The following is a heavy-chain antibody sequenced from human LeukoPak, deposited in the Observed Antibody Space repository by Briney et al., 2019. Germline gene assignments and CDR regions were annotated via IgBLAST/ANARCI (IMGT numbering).Heavy chain of an antibody. CDR1: GLTSSNSA. V-gene: IGHV3-23*01. CDR2: ISGSGRGGIT. Sequence: PGGSLRLSCAASGLTSSNSAMIWVCQAPGKGLDWVSSISGSGRGGITSYADSVKGRFTISRDNSKNTLYLEMNSLRAEDTAIYYCAKFKNDFWTGYPNSAFDIWGQGTVVTVSS. J-gene: IGHJ3*02. D-gene: IGHD3/OR15-3a*01. CDR3: AKFKNDFWTGYPNSAFDI.